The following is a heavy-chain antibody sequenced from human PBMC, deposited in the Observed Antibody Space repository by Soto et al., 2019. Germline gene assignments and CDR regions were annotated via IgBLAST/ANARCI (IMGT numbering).Heavy chain of an antibody. J-gene: IGHJ5*02. D-gene: IGHD6-13*01. CDR1: GGPFISYA. Sequence: SVKVSCKASGGPFISYAISWVRQAPGQGLEWMGGIIPIFGTASYAQKFQGRVTITADKSTSTAYMELSSLRSEDTAVYYCAKSIAAAFVNWFDPWGQGTLVTVSS. CDR3: AKSIAAAFVNWFDP. CDR2: IIPIFGTA. V-gene: IGHV1-69*06.